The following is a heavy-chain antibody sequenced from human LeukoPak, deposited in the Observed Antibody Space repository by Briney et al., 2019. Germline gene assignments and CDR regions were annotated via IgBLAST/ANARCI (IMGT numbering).Heavy chain of an antibody. CDR2: INPNSGGT. D-gene: IGHD6-6*01. V-gene: IGHV1-2*02. CDR1: GYTFTGYY. J-gene: IGHJ6*03. Sequence: ASVKVSCKASGYTFTGYYMHWVRRAPGQGLEWMGWINPNSGGTNYAQKFQGRVTMTRDTSISTAYMELSRLRSDDTAVYYCATRDGSSSPVYYYYYMDVWGKGTTVTVSS. CDR3: ATRDGSSSPVYYYYYMDV.